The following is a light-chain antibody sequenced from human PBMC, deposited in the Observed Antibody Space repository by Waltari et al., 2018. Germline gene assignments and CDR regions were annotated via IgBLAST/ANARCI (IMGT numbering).Light chain of an antibody. V-gene: IGLV2-23*01. CDR1: SSDVGTYHL. Sequence: QSPLTQPASVSGSPGQSITISSTGTSSDVGTYHLVSWYQQHPGKAPNLMIYEDYKRPSGVSNRFSGSKSGNTASLTISGLQAEDEADYYCCSYVSGDTWVFGGGTELAVL. CDR3: CSYVSGDTWV. J-gene: IGLJ3*02. CDR2: EDY.